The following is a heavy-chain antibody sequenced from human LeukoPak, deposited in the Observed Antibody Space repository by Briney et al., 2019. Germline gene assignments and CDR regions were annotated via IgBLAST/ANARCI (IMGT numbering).Heavy chain of an antibody. Sequence: SETLSLTCTVSGGSISSGGYYWSWIRQHPGKGLEWIGYIYYSGSTYYNPSLKSRVTISVDTSKNQFSLKMSSVTAADTAVYYCARAGVATWQYWGQGTLVTVSS. D-gene: IGHD5-12*01. CDR1: GGSISSGGYY. CDR3: ARAGVATWQY. CDR2: IYYSGST. V-gene: IGHV4-31*03. J-gene: IGHJ4*02.